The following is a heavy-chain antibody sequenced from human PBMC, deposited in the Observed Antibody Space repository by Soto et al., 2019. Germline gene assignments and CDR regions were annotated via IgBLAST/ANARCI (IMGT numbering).Heavy chain of an antibody. V-gene: IGHV2-5*02. J-gene: IGHJ6*02. CDR3: ARGPVELSSYDYGMDV. CDR1: GFSLSTSGVG. Sequence: QITLKESGPTLVKPTQTLTLTCTFSGFSLSTSGVGVGWIRQPPGKALEWLALIYWDDDKRYSPSLKSRLTITKDTSKNQVVLTMTNMDPVDTATYYCARGPVELSSYDYGMDVWGQGTTVTVSS. D-gene: IGHD3-16*02. CDR2: IYWDDDK.